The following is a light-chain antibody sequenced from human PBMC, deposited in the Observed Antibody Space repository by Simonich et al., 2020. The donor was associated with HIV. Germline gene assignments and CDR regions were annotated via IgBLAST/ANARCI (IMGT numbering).Light chain of an antibody. V-gene: IGKV2-30*02. CDR2: QVS. CDR3: MQRTHWWRT. J-gene: IGKJ1*01. CDR1: QSLEHSDGNTY. Sequence: DVVMTQSPLSLPVTLGQPASISCRSSQSLEHSDGNTYLTWFQLRPGQSPRRLIYQVSNRDSGVPDRFSGSGAGTDFTLKISSVEAEDVGVYYCMQRTHWWRTFGQGTKVEIK.